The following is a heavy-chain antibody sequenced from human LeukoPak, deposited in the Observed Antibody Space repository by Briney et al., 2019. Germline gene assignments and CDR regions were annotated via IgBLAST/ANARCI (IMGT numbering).Heavy chain of an antibody. CDR2: IIPIFGTA. D-gene: IGHD6-13*01. CDR3: ARAVIAAAATFDY. Sequence: ASVKVSCKASAYTFTDYYVHWVRQAPGQGLEWMGGIIPIFGTANYAQKFQGRVTITADESTSTAYMELSSLRSEDTAVYYCARAVIAAAATFDYWGQGTLVTVSS. CDR1: AYTFTDYY. J-gene: IGHJ4*02. V-gene: IGHV1-69*13.